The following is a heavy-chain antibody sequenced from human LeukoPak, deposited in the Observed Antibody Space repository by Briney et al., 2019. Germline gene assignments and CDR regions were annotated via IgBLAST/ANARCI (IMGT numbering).Heavy chain of an antibody. CDR3: ARDGERYDSSFPNWFDS. J-gene: IGHJ5*01. D-gene: IGHD3-22*01. Sequence: SGGSLRLSCAASGFTFNYFSVNWVRQAPGKGLEWVSYISSLGTNIYYADSVKGRFTISRDNAKNSLYLQMDSLRAEDTAVYYCARDGERYDSSFPNWFDSWGQGTLVTVSS. CDR2: ISSLGTNI. CDR1: GFTFNYFS. V-gene: IGHV3-48*04.